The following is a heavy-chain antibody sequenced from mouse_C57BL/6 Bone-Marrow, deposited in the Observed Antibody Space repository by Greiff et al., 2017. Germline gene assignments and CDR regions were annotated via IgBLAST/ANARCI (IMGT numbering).Heavy chain of an antibody. D-gene: IGHD2-1*01. V-gene: IGHV1-63*01. CDR3: ARSSDYGTPFAY. CDR1: GYTFTNYW. J-gene: IGHJ3*01. Sequence: QVQLQQSGAELVRPGTSVKMSCKASGYTFTNYWYGWAKRRPGHGLEGIGDIYPGGGYTNYNEKFKGKATLTADKSSSTAYMQFSSLTSEDSAIYYCARSSDYGTPFAYWGQGTLVTVSA. CDR2: IYPGGGYT.